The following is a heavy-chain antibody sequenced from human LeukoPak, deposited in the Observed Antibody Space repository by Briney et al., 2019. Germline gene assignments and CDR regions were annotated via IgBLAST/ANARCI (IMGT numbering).Heavy chain of an antibody. V-gene: IGHV4-61*02. Sequence: SETLSPTCTVSGGSISSGSYYWSWIRQPAGEGLEWIGRIYTSGSTDYNPSLKSRVTISVDTSKNQFSLKLSSVTAADTAVYYCASGIAADLYWGQGTLVTVSS. CDR2: IYTSGST. J-gene: IGHJ4*02. D-gene: IGHD6-13*01. CDR3: ASGIAADLY. CDR1: GGSISSGSYY.